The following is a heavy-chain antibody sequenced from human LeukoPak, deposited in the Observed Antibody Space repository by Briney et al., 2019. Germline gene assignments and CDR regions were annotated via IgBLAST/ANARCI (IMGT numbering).Heavy chain of an antibody. J-gene: IGHJ3*02. CDR3: VREGPRGLAFDI. CDR2: ISASGGST. V-gene: IGHV3-23*01. D-gene: IGHD3/OR15-3a*01. CDR1: GFTFRSHD. Sequence: PGGSLRLSCAASGFTFRSHDMSWVRQAPGKGLEWVSGISASGGSTFYADSVKGQFTISRDNSKNTLYLQMNGLRVEDTAVYYCVREGPRGLAFDIRGQGTMVTVSS.